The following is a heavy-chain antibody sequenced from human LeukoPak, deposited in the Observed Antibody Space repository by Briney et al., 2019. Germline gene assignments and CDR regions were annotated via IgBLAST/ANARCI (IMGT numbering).Heavy chain of an antibody. D-gene: IGHD3-9*01. CDR1: ADSITNSNFY. Sequence: PSETLSLTCTVSADSITNSNFYWGWLRQSPGKGPEWIGSIFHSGSTHYNPSLKSRVTISVDTSKNQFYLRVRSVTAAETALYYCAGRGIVTGYFDFWGRGTLVTVSS. CDR2: IFHSGST. J-gene: IGHJ4*02. V-gene: IGHV4-39*01. CDR3: AGRGIVTGYFDF.